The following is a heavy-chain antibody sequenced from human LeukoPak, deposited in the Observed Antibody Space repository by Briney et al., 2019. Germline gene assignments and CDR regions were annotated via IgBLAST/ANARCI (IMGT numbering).Heavy chain of an antibody. Sequence: KTSETLSLTCTVSGGSISSSSYYWGWIRQPPGKGLDWIGNIYYSGSTTYNPSLKSRVTMSVDTSKNQFSLRLSSVTAADTAVYYCARDLGGYNYGYSFDFWGQGTLVSVSS. CDR1: GGSISSSSYY. J-gene: IGHJ4*02. CDR3: ARDLGGYNYGYSFDF. V-gene: IGHV4-39*07. D-gene: IGHD5-18*01. CDR2: IYYSGST.